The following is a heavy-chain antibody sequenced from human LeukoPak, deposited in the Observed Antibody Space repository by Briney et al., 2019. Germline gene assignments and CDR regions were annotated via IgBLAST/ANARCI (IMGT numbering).Heavy chain of an antibody. Sequence: GGSLRLSCATSGFTFSTYEMNWVRQAPGKGLEWVSHISGSGGAIYYADSVKGRSTISRDNAKNSLYLQMNSLRAEDTAVYYCARRYCSSTSCTLDYWGQGTLVTVSS. CDR2: ISGSGGAI. CDR3: ARRYCSSTSCTLDY. D-gene: IGHD2-2*01. CDR1: GFTFSTYE. J-gene: IGHJ4*02. V-gene: IGHV3-48*03.